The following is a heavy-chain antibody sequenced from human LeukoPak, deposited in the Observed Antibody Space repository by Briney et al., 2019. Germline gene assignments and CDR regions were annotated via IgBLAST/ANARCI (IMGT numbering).Heavy chain of an antibody. CDR2: INPSGGTT. V-gene: IGHV1-46*01. Sequence: ASVKVSCKASGYTFTSYYIHWVRQAPGQGLECMAIINPSGGTTSYAQKFQGRLTMTRDTSTSTVYMELSSLRSEDTAVYYCARDHRPSYDSSAYYYPGDYWGQGTLVTVSS. J-gene: IGHJ4*02. CDR3: ARDHRPSYDSSAYYYPGDY. D-gene: IGHD3-22*01. CDR1: GYTFTSYY.